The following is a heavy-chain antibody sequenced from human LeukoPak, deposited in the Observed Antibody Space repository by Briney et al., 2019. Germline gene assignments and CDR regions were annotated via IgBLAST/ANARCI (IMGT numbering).Heavy chain of an antibody. D-gene: IGHD3-10*01. Sequence: PSETLSLTCTVSGGSITNSDYFWGWIRQPPGKGLEWIGNVDYSGRTHYSPSLMSRVTIYADNSKNQFSLKLRSVTAADTAVYYCARLDASSAHFSGSFPDYWGQGTLVTVSS. CDR3: ARLDASSAHFSGSFPDY. CDR1: GGSITNSDYF. CDR2: VDYSGRT. V-gene: IGHV4-39*01. J-gene: IGHJ4*02.